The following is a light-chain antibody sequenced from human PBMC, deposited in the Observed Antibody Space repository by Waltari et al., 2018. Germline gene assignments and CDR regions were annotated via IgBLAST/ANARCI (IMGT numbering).Light chain of an antibody. Sequence: QSALTQPRSVSGSPGQSVTISCTGTSSDVGGYNYVSWYQQLPDKAPKLIICEIHKRPSGVPDRFSGSKSGNTASLTIAGLQAEDEADYYCCSYAGSYTFGVFGGGTKVTVL. V-gene: IGLV2-11*01. CDR3: CSYAGSYTFGV. J-gene: IGLJ2*01. CDR1: SSDVGGYNY. CDR2: EIH.